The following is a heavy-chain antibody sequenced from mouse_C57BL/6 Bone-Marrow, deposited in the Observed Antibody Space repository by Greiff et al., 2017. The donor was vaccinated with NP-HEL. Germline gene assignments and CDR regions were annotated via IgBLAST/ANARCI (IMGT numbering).Heavy chain of an antibody. J-gene: IGHJ4*01. Sequence: VKLVESGAELVKPGASVKMSCKASGYTFTSYWITWVKQRPGQGLEWIGDIYPGSGSTNYNEKFKSKATLTVDTSSSTAYMQLSSLTSEDSAVYYCADYYGSSYWGQGTSVTVSS. V-gene: IGHV1-55*01. CDR1: GYTFTSYW. D-gene: IGHD1-1*01. CDR2: IYPGSGST. CDR3: ADYYGSSY.